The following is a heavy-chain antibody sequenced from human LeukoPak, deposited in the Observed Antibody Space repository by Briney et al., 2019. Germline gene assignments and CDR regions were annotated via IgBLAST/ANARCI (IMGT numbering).Heavy chain of an antibody. Sequence: GGSLRLSCAASGFTFSSYAMHWVRQAPGKGLEWVSYITSGGTTIYYADSVKGRFTISRDNAKNSLYLQMNSLRAEDTAVYYCARDYSTVTTFLDYWGQGTLVTVSS. CDR2: ITSGGTTI. D-gene: IGHD4-17*01. J-gene: IGHJ4*02. CDR3: ARDYSTVTTFLDY. CDR1: GFTFSSYA. V-gene: IGHV3-48*01.